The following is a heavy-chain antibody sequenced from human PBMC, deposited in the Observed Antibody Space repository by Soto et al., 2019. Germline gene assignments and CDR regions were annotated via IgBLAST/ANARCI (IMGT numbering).Heavy chain of an antibody. V-gene: IGHV3-30-3*01. CDR2: ISYDGSNK. CDR3: ARGYTAMVKYYFDY. CDR1: GFTFSSYA. D-gene: IGHD5-18*01. J-gene: IGHJ4*02. Sequence: GGSLRLSCAASGFTFSSYAMHWVRQAPGKGLEWVAVISYDGSNKYYADSVKGRFTISRDNSKNTLYLQMNSLRAEDTAVYYCARGYTAMVKYYFDYWGQGXLVTVYS.